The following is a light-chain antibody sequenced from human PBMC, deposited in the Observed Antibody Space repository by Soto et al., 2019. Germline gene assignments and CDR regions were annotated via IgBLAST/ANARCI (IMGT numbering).Light chain of an antibody. Sequence: DIQMTQSPSTLSASVGDRGTITCRASQRISNLLAWYQQKPGRAPTLLIYKASTLESGVPSRISGSTSGTEFTLSIRSLQPDDLATYYCQQYNSYPLNFGQGTRLEIK. V-gene: IGKV1-5*03. CDR3: QQYNSYPLN. CDR2: KAS. J-gene: IGKJ5*01. CDR1: QRISNL.